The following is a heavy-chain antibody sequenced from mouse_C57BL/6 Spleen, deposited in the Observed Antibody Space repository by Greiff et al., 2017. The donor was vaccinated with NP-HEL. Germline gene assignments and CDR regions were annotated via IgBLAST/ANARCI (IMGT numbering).Heavy chain of an antibody. D-gene: IGHD2-5*01. Sequence: VQLQQSGAELARPGASVKLSCKASGYTFTSYGISWVKQRTGQGLEWIGEIYPRSGNTYYNEKFKGKATLTADKSSSTAYMELRSLTAEDSAVYFCARRAYYSNYDWYFDVWGTGTTVTVSS. CDR1: GYTFTSYG. V-gene: IGHV1-81*01. CDR2: IYPRSGNT. J-gene: IGHJ1*03. CDR3: ARRAYYSNYDWYFDV.